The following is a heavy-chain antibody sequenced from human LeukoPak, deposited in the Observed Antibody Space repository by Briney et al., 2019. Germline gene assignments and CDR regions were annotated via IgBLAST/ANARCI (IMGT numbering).Heavy chain of an antibody. CDR3: AYNDTRGGYSFL. J-gene: IGHJ4*02. V-gene: IGHV3-23*01. Sequence: AGGSLRLSCAASGFTFSNYAMNWVRQAPGKGLEWVSTITGSGGSTFYSDSVKGRFTISRDNSKNTLYLQMNSLRAEDTAVYYCAYNDTRGGYSFLWGRGTLVTVSS. D-gene: IGHD3-16*02. CDR2: ITGSGGST. CDR1: GFTFSNYA.